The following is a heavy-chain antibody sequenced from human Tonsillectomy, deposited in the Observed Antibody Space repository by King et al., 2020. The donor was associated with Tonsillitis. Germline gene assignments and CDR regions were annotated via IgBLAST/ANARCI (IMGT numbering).Heavy chain of an antibody. Sequence: VQLVESGGGVVQPGRSLRLSCAASGFTFSSYGMHWVRQAPGKGLEWVAVISYDGSNKYYADSVKGRFTISRDNSKNTLYLQMNRLRAEDTAVYYCAKVEELHNLWSDLDYWGQGTLVTVSS. D-gene: IGHD1-7*01. CDR3: AKVEELHNLWSDLDY. CDR2: ISYDGSNK. J-gene: IGHJ4*02. CDR1: GFTFSSYG. V-gene: IGHV3-30*18.